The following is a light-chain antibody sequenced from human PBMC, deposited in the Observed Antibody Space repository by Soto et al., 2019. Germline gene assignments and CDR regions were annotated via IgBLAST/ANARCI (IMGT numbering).Light chain of an antibody. Sequence: EIVLIQSPATLSLSPGERATLSCRASQSVRNFLAWYQQKPGQAPRLLIYDASNRASGIPPRFSGSGSGTDFTLTISGLEPEDLAVYYCQQRYNWPWTFGQGTKVDIK. CDR3: QQRYNWPWT. CDR2: DAS. CDR1: QSVRNF. V-gene: IGKV3-11*01. J-gene: IGKJ1*01.